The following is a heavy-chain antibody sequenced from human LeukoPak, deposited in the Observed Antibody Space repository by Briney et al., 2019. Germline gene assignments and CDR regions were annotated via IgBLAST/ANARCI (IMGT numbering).Heavy chain of an antibody. CDR2: VSGGGHNT. Sequence: GGSLRLSCVASGFTFSSYAMSWVCQAPGKGLEWVSVVSGGGHNTYYADSVKGRFTMSRDNSKRTVYLQMNSLRAEDTAVYYCAKDRSSWYYPFDSWGQGTLVTVSS. CDR1: GFTFSSYA. CDR3: AKDRSSWYYPFDS. J-gene: IGHJ4*02. D-gene: IGHD3-3*01. V-gene: IGHV3-23*01.